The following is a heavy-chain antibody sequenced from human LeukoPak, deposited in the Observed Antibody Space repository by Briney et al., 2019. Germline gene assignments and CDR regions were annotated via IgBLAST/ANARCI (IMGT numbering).Heavy chain of an antibody. CDR3: ARVVSREWFFDY. CDR2: TYYRSKWYS. J-gene: IGHJ4*02. D-gene: IGHD3-3*01. Sequence: SQTLSLTCAISGDSVSSNSVAWNWIRQSPSRGLEWLGRTYYRSKWYSDYAVSVKSRITINPDTSKNQFSLQLKSVTSEDTAVYYCARVVSREWFFDYWGQGTLVTVSS. CDR1: GDSVSSNSVA. V-gene: IGHV6-1*01.